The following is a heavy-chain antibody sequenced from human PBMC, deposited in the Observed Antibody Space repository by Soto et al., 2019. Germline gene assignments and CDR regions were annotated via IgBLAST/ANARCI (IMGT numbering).Heavy chain of an antibody. CDR2: IYYSGNT. CDR1: GGSVSSSSYY. D-gene: IGHD3-10*01. J-gene: IGHJ4*02. V-gene: IGHV4-39*01. CDR3: GRRGSGRSFEY. Sequence: QLQLQESGPGLVKPSETLSLTCTVSGGSVSSSSYYWGWIRQPPGEGLEWIASIYYSGNTYYNPSLYSRVTISVDTSKNRFSLKLTSVTAADTAVYYCGRRGSGRSFEYWGQGLLVTVSS.